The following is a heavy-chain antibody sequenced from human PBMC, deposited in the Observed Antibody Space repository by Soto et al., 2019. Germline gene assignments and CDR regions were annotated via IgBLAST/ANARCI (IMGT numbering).Heavy chain of an antibody. CDR2: IYYSGST. CDR1: GGSISSSSYY. CDR3: ARHPQLELGHYYYYYMDV. D-gene: IGHD1-1*01. V-gene: IGHV4-39*01. J-gene: IGHJ6*03. Sequence: SETLSLTCTVSGGSISSSSYYWGWIRQPPGKGLEWIGSIYYSGSTYYNPSLKSRVTISVDTSKNQFSLKLSSVTAADTAVYYCARHPQLELGHYYYYYMDVWGKGTTVTVSS.